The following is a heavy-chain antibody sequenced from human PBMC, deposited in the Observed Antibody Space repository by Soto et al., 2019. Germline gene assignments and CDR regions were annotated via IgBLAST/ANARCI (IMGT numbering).Heavy chain of an antibody. CDR2: ISGSGRTI. Sequence: GGSLRLSCAASGIVFSDYMSWVRQAPGKGLEWLSYISGSGRTIYSADSVKGRFTISRDNATNSLYLQMNNVRTEDTAVYYCAREILSSSWDYYYYYGMDVWGQGTTVTVSS. CDR3: AREILSSSWDYYYYYGMDV. V-gene: IGHV3-11*01. J-gene: IGHJ6*02. CDR1: GIVFSDY. D-gene: IGHD6-13*01.